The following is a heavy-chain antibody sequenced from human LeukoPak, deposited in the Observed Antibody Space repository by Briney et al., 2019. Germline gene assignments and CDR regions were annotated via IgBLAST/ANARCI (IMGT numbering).Heavy chain of an antibody. CDR2: IISSSSYI. Sequence: GGSLRLSCAAYGFTFSSYSMNLVRQAPGKGLEWVSSIISSSSYIYYADSVKGRFTISRDNAKNSLYLQMNSLRAEDTAVYYCAREESYYDYVWGSYRPYYFDYWGQGTLVTVSS. V-gene: IGHV3-21*01. D-gene: IGHD3-16*02. CDR3: AREESYYDYVWGSYRPYYFDY. CDR1: GFTFSSYS. J-gene: IGHJ4*02.